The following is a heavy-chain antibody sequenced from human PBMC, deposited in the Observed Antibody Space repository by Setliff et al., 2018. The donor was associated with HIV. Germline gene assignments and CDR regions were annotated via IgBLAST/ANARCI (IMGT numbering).Heavy chain of an antibody. J-gene: IGHJ4*02. V-gene: IGHV4-31*03. CDR3: ARGLPTTGPDF. CDR1: GGSISSGTYY. Sequence: SETLSLTCTVSGGSISSGTYYWSWIRQHPGKGLEWIGYIYYSGSTYYNPSLKSRVTISVDTSRNQFSLKLSSVTAADTAVYYCARGLPTTGPDFWGQGTLVTVSS. D-gene: IGHD2-8*01. CDR2: IYYSGST.